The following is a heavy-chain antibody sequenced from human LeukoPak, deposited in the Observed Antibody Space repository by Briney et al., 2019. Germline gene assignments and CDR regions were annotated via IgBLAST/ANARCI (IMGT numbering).Heavy chain of an antibody. CDR1: RGTFSSYA. Sequence: GASVKVSCKASRGTFSSYAISWVRQAPGQGLEWMGGIIPIFGTANYAQKFQGRVTITTDESTSTAYMELSSLRSEDTAVYYCARGPELERFDYWGQGTLVTVSS. J-gene: IGHJ4*02. D-gene: IGHD1-1*01. CDR2: IIPIFGTA. CDR3: ARGPELERFDY. V-gene: IGHV1-69*05.